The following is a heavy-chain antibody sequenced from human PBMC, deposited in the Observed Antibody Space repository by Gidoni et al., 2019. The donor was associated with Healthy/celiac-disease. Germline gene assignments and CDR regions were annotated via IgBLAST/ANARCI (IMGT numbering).Heavy chain of an antibody. V-gene: IGHV1-69*06. CDR1: GGTFSSYA. Sequence: QVQLVQSGAEVKKPGSSVKVSCKASGGTFSSYAISWVRQAPGQGLEWMGGIIPIFGKTNYAQKFQDRVTITADKSTSTANMELSSLRFEDTAVYYCARAHKAVAGVYYFDYWGQGTLVTVSS. CDR2: IIPIFGKT. D-gene: IGHD6-19*01. CDR3: ARAHKAVAGVYYFDY. J-gene: IGHJ4*02.